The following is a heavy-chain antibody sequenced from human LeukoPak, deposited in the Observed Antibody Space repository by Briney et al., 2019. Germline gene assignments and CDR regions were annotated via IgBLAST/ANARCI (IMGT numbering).Heavy chain of an antibody. CDR3: ARRSSSDAFDI. V-gene: IGHV5-51*01. CDR1: GYSFTSYW. D-gene: IGHD6-6*01. J-gene: IGHJ3*02. Sequence: GEPLKISCKGSGYSFTSYWIGWVRQMPGKGLEWMGIIYPGDSDTRYSPPFQGQVTISADKSISTAYLQWSSLKASDTAMYYCARRSSSDAFDIWGQGTMVTVSS. CDR2: IYPGDSDT.